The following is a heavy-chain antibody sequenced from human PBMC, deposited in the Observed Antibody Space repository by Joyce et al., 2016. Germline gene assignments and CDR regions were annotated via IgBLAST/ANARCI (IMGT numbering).Heavy chain of an antibody. CDR3: ARGSSALTYFDF. CDR1: GYTFTGHT. Sequence: QVPLVQSGAEVKKPGASVKVSCKASGYTFTGHTIHWVRQAPGQSLEWMGWNNDGNGNTRLSQKGQSRVTVSRDTSANTAYMEVSSLRSEDTAVYYCARGSSALTYFDFWGQGTLVTVSS. CDR2: NNDGNGNT. V-gene: IGHV1-3*01. D-gene: IGHD3-10*01. J-gene: IGHJ4*02.